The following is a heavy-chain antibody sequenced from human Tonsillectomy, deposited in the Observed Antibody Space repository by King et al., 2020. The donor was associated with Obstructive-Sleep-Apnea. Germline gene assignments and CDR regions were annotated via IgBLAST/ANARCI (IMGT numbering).Heavy chain of an antibody. Sequence: QLQESGPGLVKPSETLSLTCTVSGGSISSSSYYWGGILQPPGKGLECIGSIYSSWCPYYNPSLKSLVTISVYTSKNQFSLKLSSVTAADTAGYYCARETHYYDSSGYLSYFDYWGQGTLVTVSS. CDR1: GGSISSSSYY. J-gene: IGHJ4*02. V-gene: IGHV4-39*07. CDR3: ARETHYYDSSGYLSYFDY. D-gene: IGHD3-22*01. CDR2: IYSSWCP.